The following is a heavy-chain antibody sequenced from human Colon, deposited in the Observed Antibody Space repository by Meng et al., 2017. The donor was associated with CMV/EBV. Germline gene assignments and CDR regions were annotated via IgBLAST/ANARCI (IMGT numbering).Heavy chain of an antibody. Sequence: GESLKISCKASGHSLTGYSLHWIRQAPGQGLEWMGRINPNNGDTDFAQKFQGRATMTTDTSINTAYLDLTGLRSDDTAVYYCARIPSSAYSSPLDVWGQGTKVTVSS. CDR3: ARIPSSAYSSPLDV. D-gene: IGHD2-21*01. CDR2: INPNNGDT. V-gene: IGHV1-2*06. CDR1: GHSLTGYS. J-gene: IGHJ6*02.